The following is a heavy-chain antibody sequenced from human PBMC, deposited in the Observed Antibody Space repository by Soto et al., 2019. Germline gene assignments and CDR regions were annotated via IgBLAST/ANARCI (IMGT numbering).Heavy chain of an antibody. D-gene: IGHD1-26*01. J-gene: IGHJ4*02. V-gene: IGHV5-51*01. CDR2: IDPGDSET. CDR3: AKLVGAKHFDY. Sequence: PGESLKISCNGSGYSFISYWIGWVRQMPGKGLEWMGIIDPGDSETTYSPSFQGQVTISADKSISTAYLQWSSLEASDPAMYYCAKLVGAKHFDYWGQGTLVTVSS. CDR1: GYSFISYW.